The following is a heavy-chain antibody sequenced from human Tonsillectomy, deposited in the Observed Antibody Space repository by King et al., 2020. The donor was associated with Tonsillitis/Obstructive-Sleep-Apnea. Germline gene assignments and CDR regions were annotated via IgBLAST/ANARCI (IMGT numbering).Heavy chain of an antibody. D-gene: IGHD4-17*01. CDR2: IYYSGST. CDR1: GGSISSSSYY. Sequence: QLQESGPGLVKPSENLSLTCTVSGGSISSSSYYWGWIRQPPGKGLEWIGSIYYSGSTYYNPSLKSRVTISVDTSKNQFSLKLSSVTAADTAVYYCASAPGDYGDYGGSWFDPWGQGTLVTVSS. CDR3: ASAPGDYGDYGGSWFDP. J-gene: IGHJ5*02. V-gene: IGHV4-39*01.